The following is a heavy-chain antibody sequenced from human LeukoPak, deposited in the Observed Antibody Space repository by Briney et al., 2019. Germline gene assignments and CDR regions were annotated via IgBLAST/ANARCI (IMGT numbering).Heavy chain of an antibody. CDR3: ARDLYGDYAHDS. CDR1: GFTFSSYT. D-gene: IGHD4-17*01. J-gene: IGHJ4*02. Sequence: GGSLRLSCAAFGFTFSSYTMNWVRQAPGRGLEWVSSISTSTNYIYYADSVKGRFTISRDNAKNSLYLQMNSLSAEDTAVYYCARDLYGDYAHDSWGQGTLVTVSS. CDR2: ISTSTNYI. V-gene: IGHV3-21*01.